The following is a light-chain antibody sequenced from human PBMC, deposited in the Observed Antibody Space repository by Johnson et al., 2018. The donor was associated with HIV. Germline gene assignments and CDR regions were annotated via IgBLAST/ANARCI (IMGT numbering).Light chain of an antibody. J-gene: IGLJ1*01. V-gene: IGLV1-51*02. CDR1: SSNIGNNY. CDR3: GTWDSSLSVPG. Sequence: QAVLTQPPSVSAAPGQKVTISCSGSSSNIGNNYVSWYQQFPGTAPKLLVYEDDKRPSGIPYRFSGSKSGPSATLGITGLQTGDEADYYCGTWDSSLSVPGFGSGTKVTVL. CDR2: EDD.